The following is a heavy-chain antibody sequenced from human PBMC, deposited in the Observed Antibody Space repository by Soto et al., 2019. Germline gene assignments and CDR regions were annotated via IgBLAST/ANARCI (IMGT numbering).Heavy chain of an antibody. CDR3: ARWGNYDCWSGYTTTYWYFDL. D-gene: IGHD3-3*01. V-gene: IGHV4-31*03. CDR2: IYYSGST. CDR1: GGSISSGGYY. J-gene: IGHJ2*01. Sequence: QVQLQESGPGLVKPSQTLSLTCTVSGGSISSGGYYWSWIRQHPGKGLEWIGYIYYSGSTYYNPSLKSRVTISVDTSKNQFSLKLSSVTAADTAVYYCARWGNYDCWSGYTTTYWYFDLWGRGTLVTVSS.